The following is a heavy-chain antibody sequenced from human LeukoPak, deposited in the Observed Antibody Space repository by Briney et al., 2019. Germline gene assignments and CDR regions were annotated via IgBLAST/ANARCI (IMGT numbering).Heavy chain of an antibody. J-gene: IGHJ3*02. V-gene: IGHV3-21*01. CDR2: ISSSSSYI. CDR3: ARDAGYYYDNHDAFDI. Sequence: GGSLRLSCAASGFTFSSYSMNWVRQAPGQGLEWVSSISSSSSYIYYADSVKGRFTISRDNAKNSLYLQMNSLRAEDTAVYYCARDAGYYYDNHDAFDIWGQGTMVTVSS. D-gene: IGHD3-22*01. CDR1: GFTFSSYS.